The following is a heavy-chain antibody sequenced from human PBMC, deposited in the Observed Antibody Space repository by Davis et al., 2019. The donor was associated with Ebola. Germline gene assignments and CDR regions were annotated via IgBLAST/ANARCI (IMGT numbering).Heavy chain of an antibody. Sequence: PGGSLRLSCAASGFTFSSYSMNWVRQAPGKGLEWVSSISSSSSYIYYADSVKGRFTIPRDNAKNSLYLQMNSLRAEDTAVYYCARSRGLGAFDIWGQGTMVTVSS. CDR1: GFTFSSYS. D-gene: IGHD5-12*01. V-gene: IGHV3-21*01. J-gene: IGHJ3*02. CDR2: ISSSSSYI. CDR3: ARSRGLGAFDI.